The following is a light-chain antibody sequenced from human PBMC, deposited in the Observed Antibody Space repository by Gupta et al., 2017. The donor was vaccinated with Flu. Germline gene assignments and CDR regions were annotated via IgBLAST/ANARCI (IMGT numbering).Light chain of an antibody. V-gene: IGKV3-11*01. CDR1: ESINTY. J-gene: IGKJ4*01. CDR3: QQRSSWLLT. Sequence: PATLSFSPGGSATLSCRANESINTYLAWYQQKPGQAPRLLVFDASDRAPGIPTRFSGSGSGTDFTLTISTLEPEDFAVYYCQQRSSWLLTFGGGTKVEI. CDR2: DAS.